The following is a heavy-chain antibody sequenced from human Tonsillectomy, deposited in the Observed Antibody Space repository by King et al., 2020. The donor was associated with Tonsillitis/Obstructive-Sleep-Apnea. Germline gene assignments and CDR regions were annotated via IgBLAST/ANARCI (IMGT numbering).Heavy chain of an antibody. V-gene: IGHV3-33*01. J-gene: IGHJ4*02. CDR3: ARYDHSSGYYADY. D-gene: IGHD3-22*01. CDR1: GFTFSTYG. CDR2: IWCDGSNK. Sequence: QLVQSGGGVVQPGMSLRLSCVASGFTFSTYGMHWVRQGPGSGLEWVAVIWCDGSNKYYADSVKGRFTISRDNSKNTLYRQMDSLRAEDTAVYYCARYDHSSGYYADYWGQGTLVTVSS.